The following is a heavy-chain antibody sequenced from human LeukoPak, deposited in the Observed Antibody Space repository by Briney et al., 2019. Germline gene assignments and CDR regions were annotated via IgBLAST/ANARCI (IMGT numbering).Heavy chain of an antibody. Sequence: PGRSLRLSCAASGFTFSSYGMHCVRQAPGKGREWVAVIWYDGSNKYYADSEKGRVTTSRDNSNNTLNLQMNSLRAEETAVYYCERDKHSSGRNHLKGYYYYGMDVWGQGTTVTVSS. CDR2: IWYDGSNK. J-gene: IGHJ6*02. CDR1: GFTFSSYG. D-gene: IGHD6-19*01. V-gene: IGHV3-33*01. CDR3: ERDKHSSGRNHLKGYYYYGMDV.